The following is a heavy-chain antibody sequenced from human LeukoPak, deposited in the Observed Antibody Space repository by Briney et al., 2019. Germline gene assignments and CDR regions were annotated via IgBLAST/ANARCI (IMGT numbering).Heavy chain of an antibody. V-gene: IGHV4-4*07. CDR2: IYTSGST. D-gene: IGHD3-3*01. CDR3: AREYYDFWSGSIDC. CDR1: GGSISSYY. J-gene: IGHJ4*02. Sequence: SETLSLTCTVSGGSISSYYWSWIRQPAGKGLEWIGRIYTSGSTNYNPSLKSRVTMSVDTSKNQFSLKLSSVTAADTAVYYCAREYYDFWSGSIDCWGQGTLVTVSS.